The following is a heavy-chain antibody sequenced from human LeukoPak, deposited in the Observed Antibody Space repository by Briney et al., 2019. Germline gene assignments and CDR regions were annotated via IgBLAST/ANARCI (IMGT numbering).Heavy chain of an antibody. V-gene: IGHV3-21*01. Sequence: PGGSLRLSCAASGFTFSSYSMNWVRQAPGKGLEWVSSISSSSSYIYYADSVKGRFTISRDNAKNSLYLQMNSLRAEDTAVYYCACGRRLGELSPRPDYWGQGTLVTVSS. CDR2: ISSSSSYI. D-gene: IGHD3-16*02. CDR3: ACGRRLGELSPRPDY. CDR1: GFTFSSYS. J-gene: IGHJ4*02.